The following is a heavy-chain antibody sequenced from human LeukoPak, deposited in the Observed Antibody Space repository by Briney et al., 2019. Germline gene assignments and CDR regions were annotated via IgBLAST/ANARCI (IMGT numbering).Heavy chain of an antibody. Sequence: GGSLRLYCAASGFTFSSYGMLWVRQAPGKGLEWVAVIWYDGSNKYYADSVKGRFTISRDNSKNTLYLRMNSLRAEDTALYYCAKEMSDIVAGYADAFDIWGQGTMVTVSS. V-gene: IGHV3-33*06. D-gene: IGHD3-9*01. J-gene: IGHJ3*02. CDR1: GFTFSSYG. CDR3: AKEMSDIVAGYADAFDI. CDR2: IWYDGSNK.